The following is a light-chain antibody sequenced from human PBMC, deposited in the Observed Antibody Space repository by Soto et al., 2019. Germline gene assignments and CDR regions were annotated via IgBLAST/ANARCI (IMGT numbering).Light chain of an antibody. J-gene: IGKJ1*01. Sequence: EILRTQSPCSLSFAPVVRATLSCGASQSVNKAYLVWYQVKPGQAPRRLIYGASSRATGIPDRFSGRGFGTDFTLTISRLEPEDFAVYYCQHSGDFRWTFGQGTKVDIK. CDR3: QHSGDFRWT. CDR1: QSVNKAY. V-gene: IGKV3-20*01. CDR2: GAS.